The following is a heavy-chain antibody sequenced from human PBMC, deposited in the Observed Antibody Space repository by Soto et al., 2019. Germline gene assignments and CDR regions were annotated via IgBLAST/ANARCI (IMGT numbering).Heavy chain of an antibody. J-gene: IGHJ4*02. Sequence: AYVKVSCKASGYSFSTHAMHWVRQAPGQGLEWVGWINSVNDHTIYSEKFQGRVTITSDTSATTAYMELSSLTSEDTAVYYCARNILGGTTDYWGQGTLVTVSS. D-gene: IGHD1-7*01. CDR1: GYSFSTHA. CDR2: INSVNDHT. V-gene: IGHV1-3*01. CDR3: ARNILGGTTDY.